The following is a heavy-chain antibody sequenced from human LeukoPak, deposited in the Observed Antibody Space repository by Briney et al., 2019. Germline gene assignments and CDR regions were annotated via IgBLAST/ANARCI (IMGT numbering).Heavy chain of an antibody. CDR2: MYYSSTT. CDR3: ARQWGMVRGVFLAAFYI. CDR1: APSISSSNYY. D-gene: IGHD3-10*01. Sequence: TDSPSLTCTVSAPSISSSNYYWGRPRQPPGKGLEWTGSMYYSSTTYYNPSLTRRVSTSVDTSMTQFSLQLRPLTAADTAVYYCARQWGMVRGVFLAAFYIWGQGTMVTASS. V-gene: IGHV4-39*01. J-gene: IGHJ3*02.